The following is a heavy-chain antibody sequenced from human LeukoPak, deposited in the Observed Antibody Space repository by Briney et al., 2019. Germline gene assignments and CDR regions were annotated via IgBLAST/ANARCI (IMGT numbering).Heavy chain of an antibody. J-gene: IGHJ4*02. CDR1: GFTFSSYA. CDR3: AKAGNGYCTNGICSPRVVAAIDY. CDR2: ISGSGGST. V-gene: IGHV3-23*01. D-gene: IGHD2-8*01. Sequence: GGSLRLSCAASGFTFSSYAMSWVRQAPGKGLEWVSDISGSGGSTHYADSVKGRFTISRDNSENTLYLQMNSLRAEDTAVYYCAKAGNGYCTNGICSPRVVAAIDYWGQGTLVTVSS.